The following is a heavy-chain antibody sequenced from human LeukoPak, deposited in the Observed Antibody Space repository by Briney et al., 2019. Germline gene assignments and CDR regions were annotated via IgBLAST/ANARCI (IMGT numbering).Heavy chain of an antibody. J-gene: IGHJ5*02. CDR1: GYTFTGYY. Sequence: GASVKVSCKASGYTFTGYYMHWVRQAPGQGLEWMGWINPNSGGTNYAQKFQGRVTMTRDTSISTAYMELSRLRSDDTAVYYRARDPNLSSGYYYTVEWFDPWGQGTLVTVSS. D-gene: IGHD3-22*01. CDR3: ARDPNLSSGYYYTVEWFDP. CDR2: INPNSGGT. V-gene: IGHV1-2*02.